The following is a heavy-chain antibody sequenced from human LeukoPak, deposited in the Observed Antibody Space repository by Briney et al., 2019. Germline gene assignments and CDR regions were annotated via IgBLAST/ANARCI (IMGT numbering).Heavy chain of an antibody. CDR3: ANDLRNYYDTSVLS. CDR1: GFTFNNYA. V-gene: IGHV3-23*01. CDR2: IGGSGTTT. D-gene: IGHD3-22*01. J-gene: IGHJ5*02. Sequence: GSLRLSCAASGFTFNNYAMTWVRQSPGKGLEWVSTIGGSGTTTYYADSVRGRFTISRDNSKTTLYLQLNSLRAEDTAVYYCANDLRNYYDTSVLSWGQGTLVTVSS.